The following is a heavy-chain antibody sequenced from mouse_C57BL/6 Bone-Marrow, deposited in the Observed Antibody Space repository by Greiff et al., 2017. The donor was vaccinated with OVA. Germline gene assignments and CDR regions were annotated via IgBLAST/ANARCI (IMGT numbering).Heavy chain of an antibody. J-gene: IGHJ2*01. CDR1: GYTFTSYW. CDR2: IDPSDSDT. D-gene: IGHD2-2*01. Sequence: QVQLQQPGAELVRPGSSVKLSCKASGYTFTSYWMHWVKQRPIQGLEWIGNIDPSDSDTHYNQKFKDKATLTVDKSSSTAYMQLSSLTSEDSAVYDSARDGYGGGVDYWGQGTTLTVSS. V-gene: IGHV1-52*01. CDR3: ARDGYGGGVDY.